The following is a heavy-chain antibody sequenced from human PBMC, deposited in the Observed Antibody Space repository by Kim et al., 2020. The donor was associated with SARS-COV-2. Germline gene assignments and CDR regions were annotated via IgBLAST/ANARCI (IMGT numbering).Heavy chain of an antibody. CDR3: ARGGSGSYYYFDY. J-gene: IGHJ4*02. CDR2: ISYDGSNK. CDR1: GFTFSSYA. Sequence: GGSLRLSCAASGFTFSSYAMHWVRQAPGKGLEWVAVISYDGSNKYYADSVKGRFTISRDNSKNTLYLQMNSLRAEDTAVYYCARGGSGSYYYFDYWGQGTLVTVSS. D-gene: IGHD3-10*01. V-gene: IGHV3-30-3*01.